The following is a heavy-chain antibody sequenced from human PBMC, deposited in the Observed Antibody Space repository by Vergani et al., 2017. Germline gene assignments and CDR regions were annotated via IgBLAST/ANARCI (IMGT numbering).Heavy chain of an antibody. CDR1: GGTFSSYA. CDR2: IIPIFGTA. J-gene: IGHJ6*02. CDR3: ARDHCSSTRCYAGEGLDYYGMDV. D-gene: IGHD2-2*01. V-gene: IGHV1-69*01. Sequence: QVQLVPSGAEVKKPGSSVTVSCKASGGTFSSYAISWVRQAPGQGLEWMGGIIPIFGTANYAQKFQGRVTITADESTSTAYMELSSLRSEDTAVYYCARDHCSSTRCYAGEGLDYYGMDVWGQGTTVTVSS.